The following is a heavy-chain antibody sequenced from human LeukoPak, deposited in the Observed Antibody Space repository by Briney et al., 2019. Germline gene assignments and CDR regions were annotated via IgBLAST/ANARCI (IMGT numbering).Heavy chain of an antibody. CDR2: IDWNGGST. CDR1: RFTFNDYG. Sequence: SGGSLRLSCAASRFTFNDYGMSWVRQAPGKGLEWVSGIDWNGGSTGYADSVKGRFTTSRDNAKNSLYLQMNSLRAEDTALYYCARARGSSTTYYYHYMDVWGKGTTVTVSS. V-gene: IGHV3-20*04. J-gene: IGHJ6*03. D-gene: IGHD6-6*01. CDR3: ARARGSSTTYYYHYMDV.